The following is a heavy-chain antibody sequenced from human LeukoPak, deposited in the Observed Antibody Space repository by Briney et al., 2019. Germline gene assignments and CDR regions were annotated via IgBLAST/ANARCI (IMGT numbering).Heavy chain of an antibody. V-gene: IGHV3-7*01. CDR2: INQDGSEK. CDR3: ARDKKVGATILDC. D-gene: IGHD1-26*01. CDR1: GFTFSTYG. J-gene: IGHJ4*02. Sequence: GGSLRLSCAASGFTFSTYGMSWVRQAPGKGLELVATINQDGSEKYYVDSVKGRFTISRDNAKHSLYLQINSLRAEDTAVFYCARDKKVGATILDCWGQGTLVTVSS.